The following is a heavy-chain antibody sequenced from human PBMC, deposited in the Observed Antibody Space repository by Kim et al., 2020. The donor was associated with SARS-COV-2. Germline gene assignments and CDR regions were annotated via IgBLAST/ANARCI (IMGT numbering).Heavy chain of an antibody. Sequence: GGSLRLSCAASGFTFSSYAMHWVRQAPGKGLEWVAVISYDGSNKYYADSVKGRFTISRDNSKNTLYLQMNSLRAEDTAVYYCARAFRSGSLGVNDAFDI. D-gene: IGHD3-10*01. CDR3: ARAFRSGSLGVNDAFDI. CDR2: ISYDGSNK. CDR1: GFTFSSYA. J-gene: IGHJ3*02. V-gene: IGHV3-30*04.